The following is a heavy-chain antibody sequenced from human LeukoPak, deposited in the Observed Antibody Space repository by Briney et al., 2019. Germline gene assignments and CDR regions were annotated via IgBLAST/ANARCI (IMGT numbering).Heavy chain of an antibody. CDR3: ARGLNPDYYDFWSGWYYYYYGMDV. D-gene: IGHD3-3*01. CDR1: GGSIRSSYYY. Sequence: SETLSLTCTVSGGSIRSSYYYWGWIRQPPGKGLEWIGSIYDSGSTNYNPSLKSRVTISVDTSKNQFSLKLSSVTAADTAVYYCARGLNPDYYDFWSGWYYYYYGMDVWGQGTTVTVSS. CDR2: IYDSGST. V-gene: IGHV4-39*07. J-gene: IGHJ6*02.